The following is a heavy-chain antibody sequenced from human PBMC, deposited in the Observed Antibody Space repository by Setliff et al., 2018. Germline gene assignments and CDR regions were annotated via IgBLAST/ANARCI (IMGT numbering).Heavy chain of an antibody. CDR2: ISGYNGDT. V-gene: IGHV1-18*01. Sequence: ASVKVSCKASGYTFTSYGINWARQAPGQRLEWVGWISGYNGDTNYAQKFQGRVTLTTDRSTSTAYMELRSLKSDDTAVYYCARCLPFLSGYDRGAFDSWGQGTLVTVSS. J-gene: IGHJ4*02. D-gene: IGHD5-12*01. CDR3: ARCLPFLSGYDRGAFDS. CDR1: GYTFTSYG.